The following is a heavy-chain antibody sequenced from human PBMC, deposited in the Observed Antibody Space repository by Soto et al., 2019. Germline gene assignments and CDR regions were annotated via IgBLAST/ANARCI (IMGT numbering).Heavy chain of an antibody. Sequence: SEPLSLTCAVSSGSISSSNWWSWVRQPPGKGLEWIGEIYHSGSTNYNPSLKSRVTISVDKSKNQFSLKLSSVTAADTAVYYCARGVYDILTGSWSYYATDVWGQGTTVTVSS. CDR2: IYHSGST. J-gene: IGHJ6*02. CDR1: SGSISSSNW. V-gene: IGHV4-4*02. CDR3: ARGVYDILTGSWSYYATDV. D-gene: IGHD3-9*01.